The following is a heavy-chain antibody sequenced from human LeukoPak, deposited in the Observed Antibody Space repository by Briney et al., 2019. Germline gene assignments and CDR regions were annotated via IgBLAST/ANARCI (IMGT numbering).Heavy chain of an antibody. CDR2: IIPIFGTA. J-gene: IGHJ4*02. D-gene: IGHD1-26*01. Sequence: EASVKVSCKASGYTFTSYGISWVRQAPGQGLEWMGGIIPIFGTANYAHKFQGRVTITTDESTSTAYMELSSLRSEDTAVYYCASWVSGTLDYWGQGTLVTVSS. CDR1: GYTFTSYG. CDR3: ASWVSGTLDY. V-gene: IGHV1-69*05.